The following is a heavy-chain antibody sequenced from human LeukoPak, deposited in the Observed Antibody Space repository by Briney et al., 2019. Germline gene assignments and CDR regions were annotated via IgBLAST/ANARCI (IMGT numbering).Heavy chain of an antibody. CDR1: GFTFSSYS. Sequence: GGSLRLSCAASGFTFSSYSMNWVRQAPGKGLEWVSSISSSSSYIYYADSVKGRFTISRDNAKNSLYLQMNSLRAEVTAVYYCARSLVVVPAAIHGDAFDIWGQGTMVTVSS. V-gene: IGHV3-21*01. CDR3: ARSLVVVPAAIHGDAFDI. CDR2: ISSSSSYI. D-gene: IGHD2-2*02. J-gene: IGHJ3*02.